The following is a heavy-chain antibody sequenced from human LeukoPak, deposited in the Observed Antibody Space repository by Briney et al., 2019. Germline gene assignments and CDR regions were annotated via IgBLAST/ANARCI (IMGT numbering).Heavy chain of an antibody. CDR3: ARDEPRDIYYDSSGYYPSGAFDI. V-gene: IGHV1-69*05. J-gene: IGHJ3*02. Sequence: SVKVSCKAAGGTFSSYAISWVRQAPGQGLEWMGRIIPIFGTANYAQKFQGRVTITTDESTSTAYMELSSLRSEDTAVYYCARDEPRDIYYDSSGYYPSGAFDIWGQGTMVTVSS. D-gene: IGHD3-22*01. CDR2: IIPIFGTA. CDR1: GGTFSSYA.